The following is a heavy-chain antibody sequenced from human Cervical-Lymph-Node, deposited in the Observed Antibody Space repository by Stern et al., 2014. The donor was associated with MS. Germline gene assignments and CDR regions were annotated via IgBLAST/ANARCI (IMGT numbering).Heavy chain of an antibody. J-gene: IGHJ6*02. V-gene: IGHV4-59*01. CDR1: GNSISDYY. CDR3: ARVLPTHGSPVSGEGTALMDV. Sequence: QVQLQESGPGLVKPSETLSLTCTVSGNSISDYYWSWVRQPPGKGLEWIGYIYKSVNNNYNPSLESRVTISVDTSKNHFSLKLTSVTAADTAVYYCARVLPTHGSPVSGEGTALMDVWGQGTTVTVSS. CDR2: IYKSVNN. D-gene: IGHD3-10*01.